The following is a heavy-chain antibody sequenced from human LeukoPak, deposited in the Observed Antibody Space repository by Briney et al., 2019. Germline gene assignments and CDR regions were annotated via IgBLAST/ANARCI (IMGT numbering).Heavy chain of an antibody. CDR1: GFTVSSNY. V-gene: IGHV3-53*01. D-gene: IGHD5-18*01. CDR2: IYSGGST. J-gene: IGHJ6*03. CDR3: ARSRGYSYGGDYYYYMDV. Sequence: GGSLRLSCAASGFTVSSNYISWVRQAPGKGLEWVSVIYSGGSTYYADSVKGRFTISRDNSKNTLYLQMNSLRAEDTAVYYCARSRGYSYGGDYYYYMDVWGKGTTLTVSS.